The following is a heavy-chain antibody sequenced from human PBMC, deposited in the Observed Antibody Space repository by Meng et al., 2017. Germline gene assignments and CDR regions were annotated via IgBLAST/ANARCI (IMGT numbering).Heavy chain of an antibody. D-gene: IGHD3-10*01. CDR2: IWYDGSNK. CDR1: GFTFSSYG. V-gene: IGHV3-33*01. Sequence: GESLKISCAASGFTFSSYGMHWVRQAPGKGLEWVAVIWYDGSNKYYADSVKGRFTISRDNSKNTLYLQMNSLRAEDTAVYYCARVFTMVRGGDVAFDIWGQGTRVTCSS. J-gene: IGHJ3*02. CDR3: ARVFTMVRGGDVAFDI.